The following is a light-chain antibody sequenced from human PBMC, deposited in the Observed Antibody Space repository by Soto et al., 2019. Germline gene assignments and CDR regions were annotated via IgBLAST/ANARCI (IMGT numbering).Light chain of an antibody. J-gene: IGKJ1*01. CDR1: QSVSSY. CDR2: DAS. CDR3: QQYDISPWT. V-gene: IGKV3-11*01. Sequence: EIVLTQSPATPSLSPGERATLSCRASQSVSSYLAWYQQKPGQAPRLLIYDASKRATGIPARFSGSGSGTDFTLTIIRLEPEDFAVYYCQQYDISPWTFGQGTKVDIK.